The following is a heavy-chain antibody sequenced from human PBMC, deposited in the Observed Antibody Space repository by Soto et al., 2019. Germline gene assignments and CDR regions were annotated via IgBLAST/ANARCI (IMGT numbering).Heavy chain of an antibody. CDR2: ISGSGGST. Sequence: EVQLLESGGGLVQPGGSLRLSSAASGFTFSSYAMSWVRQAPGKGLEWVSAISGSGGSTDYADSVKGRLPISRDNSKHALYLHRNSLRAEDSAVYYCARRSSGWYSDYWGQGTLVTVSS. CDR3: ARRSSGWYSDY. D-gene: IGHD6-19*01. CDR1: GFTFSSYA. V-gene: IGHV3-23*01. J-gene: IGHJ4*02.